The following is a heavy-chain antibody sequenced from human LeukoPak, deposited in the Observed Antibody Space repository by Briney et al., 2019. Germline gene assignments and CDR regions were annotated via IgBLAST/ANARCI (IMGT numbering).Heavy chain of an antibody. J-gene: IGHJ6*03. Sequence: GGSLRLSCAASGFTFSSYSMNWVRQAPGKGLEWVSYISSSSTIYYADSVKGRFTISRDNAKNSLYLQMNSLRAEDTAVYYCAKSLCSSTSCSGEDYYYYYYMDVWGKGTTVTVSS. CDR1: GFTFSSYS. CDR2: ISSSSTI. D-gene: IGHD2-2*01. V-gene: IGHV3-48*04. CDR3: AKSLCSSTSCSGEDYYYYYYMDV.